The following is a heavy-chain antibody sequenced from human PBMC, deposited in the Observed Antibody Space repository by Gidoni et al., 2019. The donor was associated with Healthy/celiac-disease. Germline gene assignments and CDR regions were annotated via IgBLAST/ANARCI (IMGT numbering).Heavy chain of an antibody. CDR2: INHSGST. Sequence: QVQLQQWGAGLLKLSETLSLTCAVYGGSFSGYYWSWIRQPPGKGLEWIGEINHSGSTNYNPSLKSRVTISVDTSKNQFSLKLSSVTAADTAVYYCARGMATIRRFDYWGQGTLVTVSS. CDR3: ARGMATIRRFDY. CDR1: GGSFSGYY. J-gene: IGHJ4*02. D-gene: IGHD5-12*01. V-gene: IGHV4-34*01.